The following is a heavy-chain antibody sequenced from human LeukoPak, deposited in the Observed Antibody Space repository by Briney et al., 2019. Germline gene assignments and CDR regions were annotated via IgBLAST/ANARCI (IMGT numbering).Heavy chain of an antibody. J-gene: IGHJ4*02. CDR1: GFTFDDYG. CDR3: ARDPTEGFEELLSPPDY. D-gene: IGHD3-10*01. Sequence: GGSLRLSCAASGFTFDDYGMSWVRQGPGKGLEWVSGINWNGGSIGYADSVKGRFTISRDNAKNSLYLQMNSLRAEDTAVYYCARDPTEGFEELLSPPDYWGQGTLVTVSS. V-gene: IGHV3-20*04. CDR2: INWNGGSI.